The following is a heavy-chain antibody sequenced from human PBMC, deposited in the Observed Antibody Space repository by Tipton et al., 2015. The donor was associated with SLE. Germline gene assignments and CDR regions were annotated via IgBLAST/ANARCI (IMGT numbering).Heavy chain of an antibody. CDR3: AREGLGKSVWYFDL. V-gene: IGHV4-30-4*01. CDR2: IYYSGST. Sequence: TLSLTCTVSGGSISSGDYYWSWIRQPPGKGLEWIGYIYYSGSTNYNPSLKSRVTISVDTSKNQFSLKLYSVTAADTAVYYCAREGLGKSVWYFDLWGRGTLVTVSS. D-gene: IGHD7-27*01. CDR1: GGSISSGDYY. J-gene: IGHJ2*01.